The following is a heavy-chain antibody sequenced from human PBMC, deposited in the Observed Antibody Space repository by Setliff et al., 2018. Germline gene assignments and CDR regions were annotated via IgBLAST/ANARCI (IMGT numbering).Heavy chain of an antibody. CDR3: AAASNYYDY. CDR2: IDWDDTK. Sequence: FGPTLVNPTQALTLTCTFSGFSLSTSGMRVSWIRQPPGKALEWLARIDWDDTKYYTPSLKTRLTISKDTSKNQVVLTMTNMDPVDTATYYCAAASNYYDYWGQGTLVTVSS. J-gene: IGHJ4*02. CDR1: GFSLSTSGMR. V-gene: IGHV2-70*04.